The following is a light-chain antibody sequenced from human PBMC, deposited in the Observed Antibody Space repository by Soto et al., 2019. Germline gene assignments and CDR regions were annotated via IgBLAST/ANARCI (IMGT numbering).Light chain of an antibody. CDR2: DVR. V-gene: IGLV2-14*01. J-gene: IGLJ1*01. CDR3: SAYTSSSTPYV. Sequence: QSALTQAASVSGSPGQSITISCTGTSNDVGGYNYVSWYQQHPDTAPKLIIYDVRYPPSGVSDRFSGSKSGNTASLTTSGLQAEDEADYYCSAYTSSSTPYVFGSGTKVTVL. CDR1: SNDVGGYNY.